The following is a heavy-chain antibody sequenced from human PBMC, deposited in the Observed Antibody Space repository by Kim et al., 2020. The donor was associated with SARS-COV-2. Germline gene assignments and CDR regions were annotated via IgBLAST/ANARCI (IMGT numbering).Heavy chain of an antibody. CDR2: VSRSGRDI. J-gene: IGHJ4*02. V-gene: IGHV3-48*03. Sequence: GGSLRLSCAASGFSISGYEMNWIRQAPGKGLEWVSYVSRSGRDIYYADSVKGRFTISRDNARNSLYLQMNSLRAEDTAIYYCVAEYSTLSDYFDYWGQGTLVTVPS. CDR1: GFSISGYE. CDR3: VAEYSTLSDYFDY. D-gene: IGHD2-2*01.